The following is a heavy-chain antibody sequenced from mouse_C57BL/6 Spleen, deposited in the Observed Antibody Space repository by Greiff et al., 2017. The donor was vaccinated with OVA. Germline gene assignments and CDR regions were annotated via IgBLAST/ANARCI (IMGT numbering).Heavy chain of an antibody. CDR3: ARGGVYYYGSSFYWYCDV. D-gene: IGHD1-1*01. J-gene: IGHJ1*03. CDR2: IDPSDSET. CDR1: GYTFTSYW. Sequence: QVQLQQPGAELVRPGSSVKLSCKASGYTFTSYWMHWVKQRPIQGLEWIGNIDPSDSETHYNQKFKDKATLTVDKSSSTAYMQLSSLTSEDSAVYYCARGGVYYYGSSFYWYCDVWGTGTTVTVSS. V-gene: IGHV1-52*01.